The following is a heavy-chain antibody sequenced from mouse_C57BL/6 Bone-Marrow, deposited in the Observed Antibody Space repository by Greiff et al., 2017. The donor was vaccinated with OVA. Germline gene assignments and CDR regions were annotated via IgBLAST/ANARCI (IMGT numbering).Heavy chain of an antibody. CDR3: ARLFAY. Sequence: QVQLQQPGAELVKPGASVKLSCKASGYTFTSYWMQWVKQRPGQGLEWIGEIDPSDSYTNYNQKFKGKATLTVDTSSSTAYMPLSSLTSEDSAVYYCARLFAYWGRGTLVTVSA. J-gene: IGHJ3*01. V-gene: IGHV1-50*01. CDR1: GYTFTSYW. CDR2: IDPSDSYT.